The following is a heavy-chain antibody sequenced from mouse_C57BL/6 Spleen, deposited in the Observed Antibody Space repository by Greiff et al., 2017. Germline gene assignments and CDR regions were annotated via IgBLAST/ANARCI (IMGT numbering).Heavy chain of an antibody. CDR1: GYTFTSYW. CDR2: IYPASGST. J-gene: IGHJ4*01. CDR3: ARSTVPLLGYAMDY. V-gene: IGHV1-55*01. D-gene: IGHD1-1*01. Sequence: VQLQQPGAELVKPGASVKMSCKASGYTFTSYWITWVKQRPGQGLEWIGDIYPASGSTNYNEKFKSKATLTVDTSSSTAYMQLSSLTSEDSAVYYCARSTVPLLGYAMDYWGQGTSVTVSS.